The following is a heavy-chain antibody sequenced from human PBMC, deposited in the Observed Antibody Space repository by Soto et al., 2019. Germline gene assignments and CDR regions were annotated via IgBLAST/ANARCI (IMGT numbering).Heavy chain of an antibody. CDR1: GGSFSGYY. D-gene: IGHD3-16*02. CDR2: INHSGST. Sequence: SETLSLTCAVYGGSFSGYYWSWIRQPPGKGLEWIGEINHSGSTNYNPSLKSRVTISVDTSKNQFSLKLSSVTAADTAVYYCARLRGSIENPDYYDYGMDVWGQGTTVTVSS. J-gene: IGHJ6*02. CDR3: ARLRGSIENPDYYDYGMDV. V-gene: IGHV4-34*01.